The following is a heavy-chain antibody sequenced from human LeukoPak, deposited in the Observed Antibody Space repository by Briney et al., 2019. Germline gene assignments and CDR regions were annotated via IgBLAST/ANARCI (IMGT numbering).Heavy chain of an antibody. Sequence: SETLSLTCAVYGGSFSGYYWSWVRQPPGKGLEWIGEINHSGSTNYNPSLKSRVTISVDTSKNQFSLKLSSVTAANTAVYYCARARIVGATSPFVYWGQGTLVTVSS. V-gene: IGHV4-34*01. CDR2: INHSGST. CDR1: GGSFSGYY. J-gene: IGHJ4*02. CDR3: ARARIVGATSPFVY. D-gene: IGHD1-26*01.